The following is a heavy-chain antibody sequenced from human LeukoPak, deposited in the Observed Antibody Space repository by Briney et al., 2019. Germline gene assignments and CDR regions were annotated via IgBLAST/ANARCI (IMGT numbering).Heavy chain of an antibody. CDR1: GGTFSSYA. Sequence: GASVKVSWKASGGTFSSYAISWVGQAPGPGLGWMGRIIPIFGTANYEQKFRGRVTSPADKSTSTAYMELSSLRSEDTAVYYCARAGQYSSSSSFVATFDYWGQGTLVTVSS. J-gene: IGHJ4*02. D-gene: IGHD6-6*01. V-gene: IGHV1-69*06. CDR3: ARAGQYSSSSSFVATFDY. CDR2: IIPIFGTA.